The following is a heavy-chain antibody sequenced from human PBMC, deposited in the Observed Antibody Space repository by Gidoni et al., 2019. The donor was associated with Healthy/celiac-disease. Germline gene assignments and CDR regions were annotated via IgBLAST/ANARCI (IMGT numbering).Heavy chain of an antibody. V-gene: IGHV3-30*18. J-gene: IGHJ4*02. CDR2: ISYDGSNN. CDR3: AKDKGAKTYYFDY. CDR1: GFTFSSYG. Sequence: QVQLVESGGGVVQPGRSLRLSCAASGFTFSSYGMHWVRQAPGKGLEWVAVISYDGSNNYYADSVKGRFTISRDNSKNTLYLQMNSLRAEDTAVYYCAKDKGAKTYYFDYWGQGTLVTVSS.